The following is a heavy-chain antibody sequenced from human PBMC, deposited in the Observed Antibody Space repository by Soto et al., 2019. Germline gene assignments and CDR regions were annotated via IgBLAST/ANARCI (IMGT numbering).Heavy chain of an antibody. CDR2: IYYSGST. D-gene: IGHD6-19*01. CDR1: GGSISSYY. Sequence: SDTLSLTCTVSGGSISSYYWSWIRQPPGKGLEWIGYIYYSGSTNYNPSLKSRVTISVDTSKNQFSLKLSSVTAADTAVYYCAAYSSGWYGGYNWFDPWGQGTLVTVSS. J-gene: IGHJ5*02. V-gene: IGHV4-59*07. CDR3: AAYSSGWYGGYNWFDP.